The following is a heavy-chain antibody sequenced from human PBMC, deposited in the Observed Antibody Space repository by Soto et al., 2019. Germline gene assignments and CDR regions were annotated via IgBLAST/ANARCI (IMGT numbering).Heavy chain of an antibody. Sequence: QITLNESGPALVKPTQTLTLTCTFSGFSLTTSGVGVHWLRQPPGKALEWLAVIYGDDDKRYNPSLETRLTIPKDTTKNQVVRTTTNMDPLDTATYYCAHNPSYSTPCYIRDDRVDPCAQETLVTVSS. CDR3: AHNPSYSTPCYIRDDRVDP. CDR2: IYGDDDK. J-gene: IGHJ5*02. D-gene: IGHD6-13*01. V-gene: IGHV2-5*02. CDR1: GFSLTTSGVG.